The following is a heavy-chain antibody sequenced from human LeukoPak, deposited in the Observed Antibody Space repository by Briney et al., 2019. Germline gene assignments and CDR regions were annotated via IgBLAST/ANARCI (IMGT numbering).Heavy chain of an antibody. CDR3: AKDEGHDYGGNSIDY. V-gene: IGHV3-9*01. D-gene: IGHD4-23*01. Sequence: GGSLRLSCAASGFTFDDYAMHWVRQAPGKGLEWVSGISWNSGSIGYADSVKGRFTISRDNAKNSLYLQMNSLRAEDTALYYCAKDEGHDYGGNSIDYWGQGTLVTVSS. CDR2: ISWNSGSI. CDR1: GFTFDDYA. J-gene: IGHJ4*02.